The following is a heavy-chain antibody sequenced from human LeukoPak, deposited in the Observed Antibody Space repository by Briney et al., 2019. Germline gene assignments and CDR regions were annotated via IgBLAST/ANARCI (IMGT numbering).Heavy chain of an antibody. J-gene: IGHJ6*02. Sequence: PGESLKISCKGSGYSFTSYWIGWLRQMPGKGLEWMGIIYPGDSDTRYSPSFQGQVTISADKSISTAYLQWSSLKASDTAMYYCARRGGNSLYYYYGMDVWGQGITVTVSS. CDR2: IYPGDSDT. CDR3: ARRGGNSLYYYYGMDV. CDR1: GYSFTSYW. V-gene: IGHV5-51*01. D-gene: IGHD4-23*01.